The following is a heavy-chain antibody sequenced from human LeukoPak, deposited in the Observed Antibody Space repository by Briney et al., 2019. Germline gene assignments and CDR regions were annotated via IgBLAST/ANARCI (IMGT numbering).Heavy chain of an antibody. CDR2: IHYSGTT. CDR1: GGSISGYY. J-gene: IGHJ4*02. CDR3: ARQNPAASGQGLDY. D-gene: IGHD6-13*01. V-gene: IGHV4-59*08. Sequence: SEALSLTCTVSGGSISGYYWSWIRQPPGKGLEWIGYIHYSGTTHYNPSLKSRVTLSVDTSKNQFSLDLTSVTAADTAVYYCARQNPAASGQGLDYWGQGTLVTVSS.